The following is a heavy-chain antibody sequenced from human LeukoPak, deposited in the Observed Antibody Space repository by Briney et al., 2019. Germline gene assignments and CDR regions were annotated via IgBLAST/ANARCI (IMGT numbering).Heavy chain of an antibody. J-gene: IGHJ4*02. Sequence: PGGSLRLSCAASGFTFSDYSMNWVRQAPGKGLEWVSYISSGSSTIYYTDPVKGRFTISRDNAKNSLSLQMNSLRAEDTAVYYCARNKPYDKWGQGTLVTVSS. CDR1: GFTFSDYS. D-gene: IGHD3-9*01. V-gene: IGHV3-48*01. CDR3: ARNKPYDK. CDR2: ISSGSSTI.